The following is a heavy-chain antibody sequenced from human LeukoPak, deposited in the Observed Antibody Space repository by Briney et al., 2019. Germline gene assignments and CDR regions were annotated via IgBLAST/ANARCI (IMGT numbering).Heavy chain of an antibody. J-gene: IGHJ4*02. Sequence: ASVKVSSKASGYTFTGYYMHWARPAPGQGLEWMGWINPNSGGTNYTQTFQGRVTMTRDTSSSTAYMGLSRLRSDDTAVYYCARDPGKQLPFDYWGQGTLVTVSS. CDR3: ARDPGKQLPFDY. CDR1: GYTFTGYY. D-gene: IGHD6-6*01. V-gene: IGHV1-2*02. CDR2: INPNSGGT.